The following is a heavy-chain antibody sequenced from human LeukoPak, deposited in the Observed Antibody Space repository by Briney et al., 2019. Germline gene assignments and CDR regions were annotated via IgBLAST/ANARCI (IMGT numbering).Heavy chain of an antibody. Sequence: GGSLRLSCAASGFTFSSYAMSWVRQAPGKGLEWVSAISGSGGSTYYADSVKGRFTISRDNSKNTLYLQMNSLRAEDTAVYYCAKHWGSSYRYYHALDVWGQGTTVTVSS. CDR1: GFTFSSYA. CDR3: AKHWGSSYRYYHALDV. J-gene: IGHJ6*02. CDR2: ISGSGGST. D-gene: IGHD3-16*01. V-gene: IGHV3-23*01.